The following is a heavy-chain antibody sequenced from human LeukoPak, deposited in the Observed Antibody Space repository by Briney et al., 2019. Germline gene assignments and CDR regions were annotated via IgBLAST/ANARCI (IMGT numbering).Heavy chain of an antibody. J-gene: IGHJ4*02. D-gene: IGHD1-7*01. CDR3: ARGGWTASWNYFN. CDR1: GYTLTELS. CDR2: FDPEDGET. Sequence: EASVKVSCKVSGYTLTELSMHWVRQAPGKGLEWMGGFDPEDGETIYAQKFQGRVTITADESTSTAYMELSSLRSEDTAVYYCARGGWTASWNYFNWGQGTLVTVSS. V-gene: IGHV1-24*01.